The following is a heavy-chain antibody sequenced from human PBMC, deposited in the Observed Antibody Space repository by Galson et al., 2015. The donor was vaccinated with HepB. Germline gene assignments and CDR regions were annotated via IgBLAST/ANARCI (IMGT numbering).Heavy chain of an antibody. CDR1: GFTFSNYG. D-gene: IGHD4/OR15-4a*01. Sequence: SLRLSCAASGFTFSNYGMNWVRQAPGKGLEWVSAVSGSGTTTYYTDSVKGWFTISRDNSKNTLYLQMNSLRAEDTAVYYCAKDRQSWYGAFDYWGQGTLVTVSS. V-gene: IGHV3-23*01. CDR3: AKDRQSWYGAFDY. CDR2: VSGSGTTT. J-gene: IGHJ4*02.